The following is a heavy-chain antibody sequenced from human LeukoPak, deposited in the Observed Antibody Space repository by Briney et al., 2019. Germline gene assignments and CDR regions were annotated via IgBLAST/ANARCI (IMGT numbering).Heavy chain of an antibody. CDR3: AKTTVTSEEYFYYYMDV. CDR2: IIPIFGTA. CDR1: GGTFSSYA. J-gene: IGHJ6*03. Sequence: SVKVSCKASGGTFSSYAISWVRQAPGQGLEWMGEIIPIFGTANYAQKFQGRVTITTDESTSTAYMELSSLRSEDTAVYYCAKTTVTSEEYFYYYMDVWGKGTTVTVSS. D-gene: IGHD4-17*01. V-gene: IGHV1-69*05.